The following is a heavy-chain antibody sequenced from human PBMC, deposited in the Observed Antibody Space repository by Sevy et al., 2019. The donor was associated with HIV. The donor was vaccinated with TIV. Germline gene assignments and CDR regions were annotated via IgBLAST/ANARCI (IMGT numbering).Heavy chain of an antibody. V-gene: IGHV3-49*03. CDR1: GFTFGDYA. CDR3: KVDTAMADYYYYGMDV. Sequence: GGSLRLSCTASGFTFGDYAMSWFRQAPGKGLEWVGFIRSKAYGGTTEYAASGKGRFTISRDDSKSIAYLQMNSLKNEDTAVYYCKVDTAMADYYYYGMDVWGQRTTVTVSS. CDR2: IRSKAYGGTT. D-gene: IGHD5-18*01. J-gene: IGHJ6*02.